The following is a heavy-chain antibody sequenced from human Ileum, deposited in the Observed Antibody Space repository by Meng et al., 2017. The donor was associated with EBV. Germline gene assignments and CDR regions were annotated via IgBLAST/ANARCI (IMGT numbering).Heavy chain of an antibody. V-gene: IGHV4-30-4*01. J-gene: IGHJ4*02. Sequence: QVQLQQSGPGPVKPSQTLSLTCSVSCVSISSGVYHWSWIRQPPGKGLEWIGCSGGTYYNPSLKSRLTISVDTSKNQFSLKLDSATAADTAVYYCAIYAVGGSGQGYWGQGTLVTVSS. CDR1: CVSISSGVYH. CDR2: CSGGT. CDR3: AIYAVGGSGQGY. D-gene: IGHD1-26*01.